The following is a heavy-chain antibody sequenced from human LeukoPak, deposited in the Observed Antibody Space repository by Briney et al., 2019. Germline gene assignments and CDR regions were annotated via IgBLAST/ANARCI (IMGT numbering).Heavy chain of an antibody. CDR3: ARDTGSGNWFDP. D-gene: IGHD3-10*01. CDR2: ISYDGSNK. Sequence: QPGGSLRLSCAASGFTFSSYAMHWVRQAPGKGLEWVAVISYDGSNKYYADSVKGRFTISRDNSKNTLYLQMNSLRAEDTAVYYCARDTGSGNWFDPWGQGTLVTVSS. J-gene: IGHJ5*02. V-gene: IGHV3-30-3*01. CDR1: GFTFSSYA.